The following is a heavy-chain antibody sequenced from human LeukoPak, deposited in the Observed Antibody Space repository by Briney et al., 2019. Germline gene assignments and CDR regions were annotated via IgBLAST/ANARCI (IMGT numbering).Heavy chain of an antibody. D-gene: IGHD6-6*01. Sequence: GGSLKISCQGSGSRFTSYWIGWVRQMPGKGLEWMEIIYPGDSDTRYSPSFQGQVTISADKSISTAYLQWSSLQASDTAMYYCARVHSSSSNWFGPWGQGTLVTVSS. J-gene: IGHJ5*02. V-gene: IGHV5-51*01. CDR2: IYPGDSDT. CDR3: ARVHSSSSNWFGP. CDR1: GSRFTSYW.